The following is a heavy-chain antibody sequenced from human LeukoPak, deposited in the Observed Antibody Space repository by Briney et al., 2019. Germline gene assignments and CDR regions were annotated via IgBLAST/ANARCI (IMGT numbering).Heavy chain of an antibody. CDR1: GGTISSTNW. Sequence: SETLSLTCGASGGTISSTNWWSWVRPPPGQVLEWIGEISLTGETNYDPSLNGRVTMSRDEARNQLSLDLTSVTAADTAIYYCSRESGAFCPFGYWGQGTLVIVPP. D-gene: IGHD1-26*01. V-gene: IGHV4-4*02. CDR2: ISLTGET. CDR3: SRESGAFCPFGY. J-gene: IGHJ4*02.